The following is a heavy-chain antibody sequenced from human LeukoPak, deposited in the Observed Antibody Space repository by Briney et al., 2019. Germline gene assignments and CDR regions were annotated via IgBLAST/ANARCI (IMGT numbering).Heavy chain of an antibody. CDR3: AKSLPDGGSLDY. Sequence: GGSLRLSCAASGFTFSSYAMSWVRQAPGKGLEWVSAISGSGDKSFYGDSVKGRFTISRDNSKNTLYLQMNSLRADDTAVYSCAKSLPDGGSLDYWGQGTLVTVPS. CDR1: GFTFSSYA. D-gene: IGHD5-24*01. J-gene: IGHJ4*02. V-gene: IGHV3-23*01. CDR2: ISGSGDKS.